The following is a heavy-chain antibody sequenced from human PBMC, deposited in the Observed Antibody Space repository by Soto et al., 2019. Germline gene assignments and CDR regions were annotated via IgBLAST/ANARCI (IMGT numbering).Heavy chain of an antibody. V-gene: IGHV4-59*01. CDR2: IYYSGST. Sequence: ETMSLTCTVSGCSSNSYFWSRVRQSPGKGLEWIGHIYYSGSTSYSPSLKSRVSISVDTSKNQFSLEVHSVTAADTAVYYCARAGTNMVQFDYWGQGTLVTVSS. CDR3: ARAGTNMVQFDY. CDR1: GCSSNSYF. J-gene: IGHJ4*02. D-gene: IGHD3-10*01.